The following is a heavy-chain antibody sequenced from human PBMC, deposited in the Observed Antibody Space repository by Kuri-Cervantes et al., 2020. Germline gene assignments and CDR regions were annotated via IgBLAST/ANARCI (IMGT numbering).Heavy chain of an antibody. CDR2: IKQDGSEK. D-gene: IGHD3-10*01. Sequence: GESLKISCAASGFTFSSYWMSWVRQAPGKGLEWMANIKQDGSEKYYVDSVKGRFTISRDNAKNSLYLQMNSLRAEDTAVYYCAKALVRVRGVIITAYDYWGQGTLVTVSS. CDR1: GFTFSSYW. CDR3: AKALVRVRGVIITAYDY. V-gene: IGHV3-7*03. J-gene: IGHJ4*02.